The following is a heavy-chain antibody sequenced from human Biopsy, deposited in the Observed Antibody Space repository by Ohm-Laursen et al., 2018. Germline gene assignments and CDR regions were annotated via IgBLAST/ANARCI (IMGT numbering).Heavy chain of an antibody. CDR2: IYSSGGS. Sequence: SETLSLTCSVSGGSTNDYFWSWIRQPPGETLEWIGRIYSSGGSSYNPSLKSRISMSMDTSTNQFSLTLTSVTAADTAVYYCARTPGKAVAGRFLDLWGRGTLVTVSS. CDR1: GGSTNDYF. CDR3: ARTPGKAVAGRFLDL. D-gene: IGHD6-19*01. J-gene: IGHJ2*01. V-gene: IGHV4-4*07.